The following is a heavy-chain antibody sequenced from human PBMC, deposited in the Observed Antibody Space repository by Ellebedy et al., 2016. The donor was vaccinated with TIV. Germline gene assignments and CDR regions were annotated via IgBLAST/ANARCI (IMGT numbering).Heavy chain of an antibody. CDR3: ARGITGPVDLGY. J-gene: IGHJ4*02. CDR2: INTYNGNT. D-gene: IGHD1-1*01. V-gene: IGHV1-18*04. Sequence: AASVKVSCKASGHTFTRDGFGWVRQPPGQGLEWMGWINTYNGNTNYAQSFQGRVTMTTDTSTNTAYLDLRSLRPDDTTVDYCARGITGPVDLGYWGQGTLVTVS. CDR1: GHTFTRDG.